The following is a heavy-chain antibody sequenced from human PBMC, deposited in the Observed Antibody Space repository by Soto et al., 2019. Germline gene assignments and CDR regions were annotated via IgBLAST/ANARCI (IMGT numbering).Heavy chain of an antibody. CDR2: ISSSSSTI. Sequence: GGSPSPSCAASEFPFSSYSMNWVRPDPGKGLEWVSYISSSSSTIYYADSVKGRFTISRDNAKNSLYLQMNSLRDEDTAVYYCARVPLRYCSGGSCYLFDPWGQGTLVTVSA. V-gene: IGHV3-48*02. J-gene: IGHJ5*02. D-gene: IGHD2-15*01. CDR1: EFPFSSYS. CDR3: ARVPLRYCSGGSCYLFDP.